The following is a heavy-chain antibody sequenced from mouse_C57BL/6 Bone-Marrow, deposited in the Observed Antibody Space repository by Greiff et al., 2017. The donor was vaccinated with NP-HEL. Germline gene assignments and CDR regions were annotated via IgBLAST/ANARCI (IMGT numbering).Heavy chain of an antibody. Sequence: QVQLQQSGAELVMPGASVKLSCKASGYTFTSYWMHWVKQRPGQGLEWIGEIDPSDSYTNYNQKFKGKSTLTVDKSSSTAYMQLSSLTSEDSAVYYCARYYYGSSLAMDYWGQGTSVTVSS. V-gene: IGHV1-69*01. CDR3: ARYYYGSSLAMDY. CDR1: GYTFTSYW. D-gene: IGHD1-1*01. CDR2: IDPSDSYT. J-gene: IGHJ4*01.